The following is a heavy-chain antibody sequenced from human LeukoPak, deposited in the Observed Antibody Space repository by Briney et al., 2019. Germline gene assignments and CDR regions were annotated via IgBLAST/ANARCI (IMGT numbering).Heavy chain of an antibody. CDR3: AKGDSSYPDY. CDR2: ISGSGGST. Sequence: LTGGSLRLSCAASGFTFSSYAISWVRQAPGKGLEWVSAISGSGGSTYYADSVKGRFTISRDNSKNTLYLQMNSLRAEDTAVYYCAKGDSSYPDYWGQGTLVTVSS. V-gene: IGHV3-23*01. CDR1: GFTFSSYA. D-gene: IGHD3-22*01. J-gene: IGHJ4*02.